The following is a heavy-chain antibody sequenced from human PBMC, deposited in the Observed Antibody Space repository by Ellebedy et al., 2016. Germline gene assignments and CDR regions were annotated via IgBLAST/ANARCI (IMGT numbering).Heavy chain of an antibody. CDR3: SRHTDYALDY. CDR2: ISGSGIST. Sequence: GGSLRLSCAASGFTFSSYAMSWVRQAPGKGLEWVSAISGSGISTYYADSVKGRFTISRDNAKNSLYLQMNSLRAEDTAVYYCSRHTDYALDYWGQGALVTVSS. D-gene: IGHD4-17*01. V-gene: IGHV3-23*01. J-gene: IGHJ4*02. CDR1: GFTFSSYA.